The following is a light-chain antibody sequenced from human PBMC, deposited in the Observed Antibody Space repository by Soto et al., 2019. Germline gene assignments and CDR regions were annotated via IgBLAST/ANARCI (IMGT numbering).Light chain of an antibody. Sequence: QTVVTQEPSFSVSPGGTVTLTCGLNSGSVSATYYPGWYQQTPGLAPRTLIYNTNTRSSGVPDRFSGSILGNKAALTITGAQADDESDYYCVLYMGSGVSVFGGGTKLTVL. CDR3: VLYMGSGVSV. CDR1: SGSVSATYY. J-gene: IGLJ2*01. CDR2: NTN. V-gene: IGLV8-61*01.